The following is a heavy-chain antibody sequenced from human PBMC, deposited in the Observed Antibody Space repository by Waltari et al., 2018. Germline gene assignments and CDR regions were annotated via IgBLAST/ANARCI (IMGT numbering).Heavy chain of an antibody. Sequence: QVQLQESGPGLVKPSETLSLTCTVSGGSISSYSWSWIRQPPGKGLEWIGYIYYSGSTNYNPSLKSRVTISVDTSKNQFSLKLSSVTAADTAVYYCASYLCNRQLVRMGPCGDFDYWGQGTLVTVSS. V-gene: IGHV4-59*01. J-gene: IGHJ4*02. D-gene: IGHD6-13*01. CDR2: IYYSGST. CDR3: ASYLCNRQLVRMGPCGDFDY. CDR1: GGSISSYS.